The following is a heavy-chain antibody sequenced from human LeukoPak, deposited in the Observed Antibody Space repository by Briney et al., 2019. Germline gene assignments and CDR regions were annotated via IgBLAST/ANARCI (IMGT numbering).Heavy chain of an antibody. V-gene: IGHV1-69*13. CDR3: ARGGYDLFYYYYSGMDV. J-gene: IGHJ6*04. Sequence: SVKVSCKASGGTFSSYAISWVRQAPGQGLEWMGGIIPIFGTANYAQKFQGRVTITADESTSTAYMGLSSLRSEDTAVYYCARGGYDLFYYYYSGMDVWGKGTTVTVSS. CDR2: IIPIFGTA. CDR1: GGTFSSYA. D-gene: IGHD5-12*01.